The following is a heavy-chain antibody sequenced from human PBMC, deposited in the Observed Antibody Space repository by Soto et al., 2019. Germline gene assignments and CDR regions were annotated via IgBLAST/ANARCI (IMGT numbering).Heavy chain of an antibody. CDR3: TSKWIPYYYYYCGMDV. CDR2: IKSKTDGGTT. D-gene: IGHD5-18*01. V-gene: IGHV3-15*07. J-gene: IGHJ6*02. CDR1: GFTFSNAW. Sequence: EVQLVESGGGLVKPGGSLRLSCAASGFTFSNAWMNWVRQAPGKGLEWVGRIKSKTDGGTTDYAAPVKGRFTISRDDSKNTLYLQMNSLKTEDTAVYYCTSKWIPYYYYYCGMDVWGQGTTVTVSS.